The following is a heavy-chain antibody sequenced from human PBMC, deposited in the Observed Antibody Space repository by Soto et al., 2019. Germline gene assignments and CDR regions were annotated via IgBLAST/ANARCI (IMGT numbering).Heavy chain of an antibody. CDR2: TSASGGAT. CDR3: AKDPNGDYVGGFEF. Sequence: WGSLRLSCAGAFLTFSSYAMSWVRQAPGEGLERVSGTSASGGATYYADSVKGRFTISRGNSKNTHSLQMDSLRAEATAVYYCAKDPNGDYVGGFEFRGQGTTVTVSS. CDR1: FLTFSSYA. V-gene: IGHV3-23*01. D-gene: IGHD4-17*01. J-gene: IGHJ6*01.